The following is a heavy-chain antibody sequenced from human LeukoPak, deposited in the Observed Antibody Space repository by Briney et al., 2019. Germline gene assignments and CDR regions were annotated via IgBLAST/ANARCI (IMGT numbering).Heavy chain of an antibody. CDR1: GASISSGDYY. CDR3: ARVYYYDSSALAFDI. Sequence: SETLSLTCTVSGASISSGDYYWSWIRQPPGKGLEWIGYIYYSGSTYYNPSLKSRVTLSVDTSKNQFSLKLSSATAADTAVYYCARVYYYDSSALAFDIWGQGTMVTVSS. J-gene: IGHJ3*02. CDR2: IYYSGST. V-gene: IGHV4-30-4*01. D-gene: IGHD3-22*01.